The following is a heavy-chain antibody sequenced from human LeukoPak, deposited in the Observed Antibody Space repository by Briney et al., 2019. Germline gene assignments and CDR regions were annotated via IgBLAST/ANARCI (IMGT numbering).Heavy chain of an antibody. D-gene: IGHD5-12*01. CDR2: LIGSSGST. J-gene: IGHJ4*02. CDR3: AKGAYDYIEIGYFDS. CDR1: GFTSTDYA. V-gene: IGHV3-23*01. Sequence: GGSLRLSCAASGFTSTDYAMNWVRQAPGKGLEWVSVLIGSSGSTDYADSVKGRFTISRDNSKNTLFLQMNSLRAEDTAIYYCAKGAYDYIEIGYFDSWGQGTLVTVSS.